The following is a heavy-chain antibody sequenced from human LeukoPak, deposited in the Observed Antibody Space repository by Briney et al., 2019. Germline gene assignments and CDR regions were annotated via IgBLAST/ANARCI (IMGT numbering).Heavy chain of an antibody. CDR1: GGSISSSNW. D-gene: IGHD3-10*01. J-gene: IGHJ5*02. CDR3: ASSKYYYGSGSYYKGRWFDP. V-gene: IGHV4-4*02. Sequence: PSGTLSLTCAVSGGSISSSNWWSRARQPPGEGLERIGAIYHSGSTNYNPSGKGRVTISVAKPTNQLSLKLSSVTAADTAVYYWASSKYYYGSGSYYKGRWFDPWGEGTLVTVSS. CDR2: IYHSGST.